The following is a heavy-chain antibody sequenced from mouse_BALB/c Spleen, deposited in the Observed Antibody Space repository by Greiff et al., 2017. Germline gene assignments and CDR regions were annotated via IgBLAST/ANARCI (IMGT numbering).Heavy chain of an antibody. V-gene: IGHV1-4*01. CDR1: GYTFTSYT. Sequence: VKLQESGTVLARPGASVKMSCKASGYTFTSYTMHWVKQRPGQGLEWIGYINPSSGYTNYNQKFKDKATLTADKSSSTAYMQLSSLTSEDSAVYYCARSNRYDVGSWFAYWGQGTLVTVSA. CDR3: ARSNRYDVGSWFAY. CDR2: INPSSGYT. J-gene: IGHJ3*01. D-gene: IGHD2-14*01.